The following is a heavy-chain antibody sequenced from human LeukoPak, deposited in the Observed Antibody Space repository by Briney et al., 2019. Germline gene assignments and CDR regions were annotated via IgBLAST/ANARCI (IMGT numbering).Heavy chain of an antibody. CDR3: AKGKDSVAGATNDY. J-gene: IGHJ4*02. CDR2: ISSSGTYK. CDR1: GFTFSSYS. V-gene: IGHV3-21*01. Sequence: GGSLRLSCAVSGFTFSSYSMSWVRQAPGKGLEWGSSISSSGTYKYYADSVKGRFTISRDNAKNSLYLQVNSLRAEDTAVYYCAKGKDSVAGATNDYWGQGTLVTVSS. D-gene: IGHD6-19*01.